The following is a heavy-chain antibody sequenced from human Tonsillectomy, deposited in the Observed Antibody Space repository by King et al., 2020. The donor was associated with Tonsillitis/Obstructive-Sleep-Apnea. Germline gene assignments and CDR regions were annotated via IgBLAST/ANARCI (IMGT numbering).Heavy chain of an antibody. V-gene: IGHV1-8*01. CDR1: GDTFTRYD. CDR3: AGSSSWFYYGMDV. CDR2: MNPNSGDT. D-gene: IGHD6-13*01. Sequence: QLVQSGAEVKKPGASVKVSCKASGDTFTRYDINWVRQATGQGLELMGWMNPNSGDTGYAQKFQGRVTMIRDTSISTVYMELSSLKSDDTAVYCCAGSSSWFYYGMDVWGQGTTVTVSS. J-gene: IGHJ6*01.